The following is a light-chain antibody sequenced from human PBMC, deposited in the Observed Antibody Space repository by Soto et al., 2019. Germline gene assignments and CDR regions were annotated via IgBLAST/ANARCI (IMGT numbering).Light chain of an antibody. Sequence: GLTQPRSVSGSPGQSVTISCTGTSSDVGGYNYVSWYQQYPGKAPKVMIYAVTKRPSGVPDRISGSKSGNTASLTISGLQAEDEADYYCCSYAGSYTHYVFGTGTKVTVL. CDR2: AVT. J-gene: IGLJ1*01. CDR1: SSDVGGYNY. V-gene: IGLV2-11*01. CDR3: CSYAGSYTHYV.